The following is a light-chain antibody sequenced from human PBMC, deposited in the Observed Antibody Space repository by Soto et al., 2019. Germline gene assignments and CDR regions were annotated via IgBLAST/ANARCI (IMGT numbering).Light chain of an antibody. Sequence: DIQMTQSPSSLSASVGDRVTITCRASQGISTYLVWYQQKPGTVPKLLIFAASTLQPGVPSRFSGSGSGTDYTRTISSLQTEDDATYYCQSYNGAPCKFGQGTKVVIK. J-gene: IGKJ1*01. CDR3: QSYNGAPCK. CDR1: QGISTY. CDR2: AAS. V-gene: IGKV1-27*01.